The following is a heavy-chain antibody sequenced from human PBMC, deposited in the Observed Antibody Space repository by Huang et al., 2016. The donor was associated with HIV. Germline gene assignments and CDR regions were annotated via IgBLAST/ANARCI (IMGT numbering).Heavy chain of an antibody. CDR1: GGSIRSDNYY. D-gene: IGHD3-10*01. Sequence: QLQLQESGPGLVKPSETLSLTCTVSGGSIRSDNYYWGWIRQPPGKGLEWFGSSYFRGSTYYIPSLKRRVTITVDTSKNHFSRRMRSVTAADTAVYYCARLPGSITMIRGVITDPYWGQGTLVTVSS. CDR2: SYFRGST. V-gene: IGHV4-39*02. CDR3: ARLPGSITMIRGVITDPY. J-gene: IGHJ4*02.